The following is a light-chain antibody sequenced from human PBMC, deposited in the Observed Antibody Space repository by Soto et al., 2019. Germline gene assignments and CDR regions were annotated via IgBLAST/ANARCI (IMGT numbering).Light chain of an antibody. CDR2: AAS. Sequence: DIQMTQSPSSLSASFGDRVTMTCRASQGIGIHLAWFQQRPGNTPKLLIYAASTLQSGVPSRFSGSGSGTDFTLTISSLQPEDVATYYCQKYNSAPLTFGGGTRVEIK. CDR3: QKYNSAPLT. J-gene: IGKJ4*01. CDR1: QGIGIH. V-gene: IGKV1-27*01.